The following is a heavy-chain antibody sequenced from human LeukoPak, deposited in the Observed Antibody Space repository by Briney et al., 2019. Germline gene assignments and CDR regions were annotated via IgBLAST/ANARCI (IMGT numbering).Heavy chain of an antibody. CDR3: AASYDFWGGYLNHDY. D-gene: IGHD3-3*01. Sequence: ASLKVSCKASGYTFTGDYMHGVRQAPGQGLVWMGWINPNRGDTNYAQKLQGRVTMTRDTSISTAYMELSRLKSDDTAVYYCAASYDFWGGYLNHDYWGQGTLVTVSS. CDR2: INPNRGDT. CDR1: GYTFTGDY. V-gene: IGHV1-2*02. J-gene: IGHJ4*02.